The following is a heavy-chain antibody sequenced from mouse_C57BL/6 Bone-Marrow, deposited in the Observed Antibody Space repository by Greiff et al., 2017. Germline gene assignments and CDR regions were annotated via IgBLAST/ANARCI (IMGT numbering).Heavy chain of an antibody. V-gene: IGHV14-2*01. D-gene: IGHD4-1*01. CDR2: IDPEDGET. CDR1: GFNIKDYY. CDR3: ARLTGPYAMDY. Sequence: EVKLVESGAELVKPGASVKLSCTASGFNIKDYYMHWVKQRTEQGLEWIGRIDPEDGETKYAPKFQGKAPITADTSSNTASFQLTSFTSEDAAVYCCARLTGPYAMDYWGQGASVTVAS. J-gene: IGHJ4*01.